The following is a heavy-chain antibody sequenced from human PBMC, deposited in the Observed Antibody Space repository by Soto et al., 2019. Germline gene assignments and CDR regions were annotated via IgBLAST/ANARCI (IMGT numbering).Heavy chain of an antibody. CDR1: GYTFTSYA. Sequence: ASVKVSCKASGYTFTSYAMHWVRQAPGQRLEWRGWINAGNGNTKYSQKFQGRVTITRDTSASTAYMELSSLRSEDTAVYYCALSIVVVTALDYWGQGTLVTVPS. D-gene: IGHD2-21*02. J-gene: IGHJ4*02. V-gene: IGHV1-3*01. CDR3: ALSIVVVTALDY. CDR2: INAGNGNT.